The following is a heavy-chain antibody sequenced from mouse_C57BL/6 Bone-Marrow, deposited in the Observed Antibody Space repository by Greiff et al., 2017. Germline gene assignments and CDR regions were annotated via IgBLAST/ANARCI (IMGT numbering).Heavy chain of an antibody. J-gene: IGHJ2*01. CDR3: ARGEVTTVDFDY. D-gene: IGHD2-2*01. CDR1: GYTFTSYG. V-gene: IGHV1-81*01. Sequence: QVQLQQSGAELARPGASVKLSCKASGYTFTSYGISWVKQRTGQGLEWIGEIYPRSGNTYYNEKFKGKATLTADKSSSTASMELRSLTSEDSAVYFCARGEVTTVDFDYWGQGTTLTVSS. CDR2: IYPRSGNT.